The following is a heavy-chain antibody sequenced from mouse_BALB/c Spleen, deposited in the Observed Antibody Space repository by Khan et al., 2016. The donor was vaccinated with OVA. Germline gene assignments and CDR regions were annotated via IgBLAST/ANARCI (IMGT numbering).Heavy chain of an antibody. V-gene: IGHV1-7*01. Sequence: QVQLKQSGAELAKPGASVKMSCKASGYSFTTYWMHWVKQRPGQGLEWIGYTNPSTGYTDYNQKFKDKATLTADKSSSTTYMQLSSLTSEDSAVYYCARSRAMDYWGQGTSVTVSS. J-gene: IGHJ4*01. CDR1: GYSFTTYW. CDR3: ARSRAMDY. CDR2: TNPSTGYT. D-gene: IGHD3-1*01.